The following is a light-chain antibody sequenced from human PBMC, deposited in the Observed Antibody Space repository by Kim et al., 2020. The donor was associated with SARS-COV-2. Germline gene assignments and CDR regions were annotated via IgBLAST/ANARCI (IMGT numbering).Light chain of an antibody. CDR1: QDISNY. CDR3: QHFGNLPLT. Sequence: DIQMTQSPYSLSASVGDRVTITCQASQDISNYLNWYQQKLGKAPKLLIYDATSSEPGVPSRFSGSGSGTHFTFSISSLQPEDVATYYCQHFGNLPLTFGGGTKVDIK. J-gene: IGKJ4*01. CDR2: DAT. V-gene: IGKV1-33*01.